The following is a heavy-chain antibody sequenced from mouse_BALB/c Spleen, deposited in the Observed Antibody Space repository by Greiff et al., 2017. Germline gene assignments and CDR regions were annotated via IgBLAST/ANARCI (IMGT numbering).Heavy chain of an antibody. J-gene: IGHJ4*01. CDR1: GFTFSSFG. D-gene: IGHD3-1*01. Sequence: EVQVVESGGGLVQPGGSRKLSCAASGFTFSSFGMHWVRQAPEKGLEWVAYISSGSSTIYYADTVKGRFTISRDNPKNTLFLQMTSLRSEDTAMYYCARGSSGYVGYAMDYWGQGTSVTVSS. CDR2: ISSGSSTI. V-gene: IGHV5-17*02. CDR3: ARGSSGYVGYAMDY.